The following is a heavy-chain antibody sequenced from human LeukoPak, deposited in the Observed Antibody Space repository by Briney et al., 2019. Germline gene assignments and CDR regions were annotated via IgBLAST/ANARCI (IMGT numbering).Heavy chain of an antibody. D-gene: IGHD1-1*01. V-gene: IGHV3-30-3*01. J-gene: IGHJ4*02. Sequence: GGSLRLSCAASGFTFSSYAMHWVRQAPGKGLEGVAVISYDGSNKYYADSVKGRFTISRDNSKNTLYLQMNSLRAEDTAVYYCARVPTANWNDVGIDYWGQGTLVTVSS. CDR2: ISYDGSNK. CDR3: ARVPTANWNDVGIDY. CDR1: GFTFSSYA.